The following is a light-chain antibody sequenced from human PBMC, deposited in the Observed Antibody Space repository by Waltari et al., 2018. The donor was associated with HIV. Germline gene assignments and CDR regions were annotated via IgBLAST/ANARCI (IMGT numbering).Light chain of an antibody. J-gene: IGKJ4*01. CDR3: QQYHSYPLT. CDR1: QDIANY. Sequence: DIQMTQSPSSLSASVGDRVTITCRASQDIANYLAWFQQKPGEAPKSLISAASSLQSGVPSKFSGRGSGTDFTLTISSLQPEDSASYFCQQYHSYPLTFGRGTKVEIK. CDR2: AAS. V-gene: IGKV1-16*02.